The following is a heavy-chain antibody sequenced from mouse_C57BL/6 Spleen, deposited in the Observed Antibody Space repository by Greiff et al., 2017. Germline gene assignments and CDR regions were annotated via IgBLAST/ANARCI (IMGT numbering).Heavy chain of an antibody. Sequence: EVQLVESGEGLVKPGGSLKLSCAASGFTFSSYAMSWVRQTPEKRLEWVAYISSGGDYIYYADTVKGRFTISRDTSTNTLYLQMSSLKSEDTAMYYCTRGNYYGSPWYFDVWGTGTTVTVSS. D-gene: IGHD1-1*01. V-gene: IGHV5-9-1*02. J-gene: IGHJ1*03. CDR2: ISSGGDYI. CDR1: GFTFSSYA. CDR3: TRGNYYGSPWYFDV.